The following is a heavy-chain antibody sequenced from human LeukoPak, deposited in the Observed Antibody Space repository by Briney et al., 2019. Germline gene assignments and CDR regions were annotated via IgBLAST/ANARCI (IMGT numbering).Heavy chain of an antibody. V-gene: IGHV1-18*01. CDR1: GYTFTSYG. CDR2: ISAYNGNT. CDR3: ARDNPLPLSMIVVGHVSFDY. D-gene: IGHD3-22*01. Sequence: ASVKISCEASGYTFTSYGISWVRQAPGQGLEWMGWISAYNGNTNYAQRLQGRVTMTTDTSTSTAYMELRSLRSDDTAVYYCARDNPLPLSMIVVGHVSFDYWGQGTLVTVSS. J-gene: IGHJ4*02.